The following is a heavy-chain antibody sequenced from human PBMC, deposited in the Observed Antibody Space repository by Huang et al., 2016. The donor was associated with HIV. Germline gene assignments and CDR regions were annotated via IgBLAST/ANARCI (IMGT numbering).Heavy chain of an antibody. CDR1: GGSIRSAHYY. CDR2: IYSSGST. D-gene: IGHD3-10*01. V-gene: IGHV4-39*02. CDR3: ARLPGSITMIRGVITDPY. Sequence: QLQLQESGPGLVKPSETLSLTCTVSGGSIRSAHYYWGWIRQPPGKGLEWIGSIYSSGSTYYTPSLRRRVTITVDTSKNHFSLSMRSVTAADTAVYYCARLPGSITMIRGVITDPYWGQGTLVTVSS. J-gene: IGHJ4*02.